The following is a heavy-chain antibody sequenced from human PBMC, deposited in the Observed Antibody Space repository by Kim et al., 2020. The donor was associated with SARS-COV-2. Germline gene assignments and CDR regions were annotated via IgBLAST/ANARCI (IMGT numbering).Heavy chain of an antibody. CDR1: GFTFSSYA. J-gene: IGHJ6*02. CDR3: AKEGGTLYYYYYGMDV. Sequence: GGSLRLSCAASGFTFSSYAMSWVRQAPGKGLEWVSAISGSGGSTYYADSVKGRFTISRDNSKNTLYLQMNSLRAEDTAVYYCAKEGGTLYYYYYGMDVWGQGTTVTVSS. V-gene: IGHV3-23*01. CDR2: ISGSGGST. D-gene: IGHD2-15*01.